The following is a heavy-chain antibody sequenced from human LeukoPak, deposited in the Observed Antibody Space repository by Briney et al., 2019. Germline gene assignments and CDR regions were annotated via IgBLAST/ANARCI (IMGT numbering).Heavy chain of an antibody. CDR1: GFTFSNYG. V-gene: IGHV3-23*01. CDR3: AKKSPDSSGNPAYD. Sequence: GGSLRLSCAGAGFTFSNYGMSWVRQAPGKGLEWVSVISRSGTETYHADSVRDRFTISRDNAKNTLYLQMNSLRAEDTAVYYCAKKSPDSSGNPAYDWGQGTLVTVSS. CDR2: ISRSGTET. D-gene: IGHD4-23*01. J-gene: IGHJ4*02.